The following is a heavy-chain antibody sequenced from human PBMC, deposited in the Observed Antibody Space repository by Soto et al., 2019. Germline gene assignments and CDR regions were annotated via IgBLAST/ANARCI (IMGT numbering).Heavy chain of an antibody. D-gene: IGHD3-10*01. CDR3: ARDRRYYYGSGSYYRPSYGMEV. Sequence: ASETLSLTCTVSGGSISSYYWSWIRQPPGKGLEWIGYIYYSGSTNYNPSLKSRVTISVDTSKNQFSLKLSSVTAADTAVYYCARDRRYYYGSGSYYRPSYGMEVWGQGTPVTVSS. CDR1: GGSISSYY. V-gene: IGHV4-59*12. CDR2: IYYSGST. J-gene: IGHJ6*02.